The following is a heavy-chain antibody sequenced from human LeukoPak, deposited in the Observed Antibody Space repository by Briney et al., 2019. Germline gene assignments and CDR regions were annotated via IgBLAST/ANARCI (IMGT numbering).Heavy chain of an antibody. CDR3: ARRGGAAAAIDY. CDR2: IYYSGTT. D-gene: IGHD6-13*01. Sequence: SETLSLTCTVSGGFVSSSSYYWGWLRQPPGKGLEWIGSIYYSGTTYYIPSLKSRITISVDTSKNQFSLKLNSVTAADTAVYYCARRGGAAAAIDYWGQGTLVTVSS. V-gene: IGHV4-39*01. CDR1: GGFVSSSSYY. J-gene: IGHJ4*02.